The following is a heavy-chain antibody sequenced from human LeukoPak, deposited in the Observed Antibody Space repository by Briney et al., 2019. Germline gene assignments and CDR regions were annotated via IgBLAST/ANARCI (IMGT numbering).Heavy chain of an antibody. J-gene: IGHJ4*02. CDR2: ITGSGGST. CDR1: RFIFSNFA. D-gene: IGHD3-22*01. CDR3: AKDPNYYDSSGYYG. V-gene: IGHV3-23*01. Sequence: GSLRLSCAASRFIFSNFAMSWVRQAPGKGLEWVSTITGSGGSTYYADSVKGRFTISRDNSKDTLSLQMNSLRAEDTAVYYCAKDPNYYDSSGYYGWGQGTLVTVSS.